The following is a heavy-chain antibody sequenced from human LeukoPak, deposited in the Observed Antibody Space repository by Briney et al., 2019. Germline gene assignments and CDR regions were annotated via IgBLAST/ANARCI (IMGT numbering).Heavy chain of an antibody. CDR1: GGSISSYY. CDR3: ARARKDQLLYYFDY. V-gene: IGHV4-59*01. J-gene: IGHJ4*02. Sequence: SETLSLTCTVSGGSISSYYWSWIRQPPGKGLEWIGYIYYSGSTNYNPSLKSRVTIPVDTSKNQFSLKLSSVTAADTAVYYCARARKDQLLYYFDYWGQGTLVTVSS. D-gene: IGHD2-2*01. CDR2: IYYSGST.